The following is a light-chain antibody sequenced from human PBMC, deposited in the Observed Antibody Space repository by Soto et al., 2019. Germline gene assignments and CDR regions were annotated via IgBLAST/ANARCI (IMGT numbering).Light chain of an antibody. CDR2: GAS. J-gene: IGKJ1*01. Sequence: EVVLTQSPGTLSLSPGERATLSCRASQSVSGSDLAWYQQKPGQAPRLLIPGASSRATGVQDRFSGSGSGTDFTLTISRLEPEDFAVFYCQQYGTSPPTFGQGTKVEI. CDR1: QSVSGSD. V-gene: IGKV3-20*01. CDR3: QQYGTSPPT.